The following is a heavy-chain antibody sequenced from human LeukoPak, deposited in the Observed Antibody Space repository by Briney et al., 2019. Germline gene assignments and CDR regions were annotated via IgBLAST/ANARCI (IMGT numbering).Heavy chain of an antibody. CDR3: AKASVLGIDY. CDR1: GFTFSDYG. V-gene: IGHV3-30*02. Sequence: GGSLRLSCAASGFTFSDYGMHWIRQAPGKGLEWVSFIRYDGSNKFYRDSVKGRFTISRDNSKNTLYLQMNSLRAEDTAVYYCAKASVLGIDYWGQGTLVTVSS. D-gene: IGHD7-27*01. CDR2: IRYDGSNK. J-gene: IGHJ4*02.